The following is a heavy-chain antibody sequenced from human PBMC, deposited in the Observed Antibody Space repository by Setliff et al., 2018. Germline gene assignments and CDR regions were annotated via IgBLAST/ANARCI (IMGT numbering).Heavy chain of an antibody. J-gene: IGHJ4*02. V-gene: IGHV4-38-2*01. CDR3: SRADSGYDGEYYFDS. D-gene: IGHD5-12*01. CDR1: SYSISTGYY. CDR2: IHHSGIT. Sequence: PSETLSLTCDVFSYSISTGYYWGWIRQPPGKGLEWIGYIHHSGITYYNPSLRSRVTLSVDTSKNQFSLRLTSVTAADTAVYYCSRADSGYDGEYYFDSWGQGTLVTVSS.